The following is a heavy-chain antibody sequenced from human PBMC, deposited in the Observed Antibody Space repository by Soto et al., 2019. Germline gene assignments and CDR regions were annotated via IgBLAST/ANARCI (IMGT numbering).Heavy chain of an antibody. Sequence: GASVKVSCKVSGYSLSDLSIHWVRQAPGKGLEWMGGLDAEDGETIYAQELQGRGTMTEDTSTDTAYMELSSLTSEDTAMYYCATLPRTIERTPAAIWSFDSWGQGTLVTVSS. CDR1: GYSLSDLS. CDR3: ATLPRTIERTPAAIWSFDS. J-gene: IGHJ4*02. D-gene: IGHD2-2*01. V-gene: IGHV1-24*01. CDR2: LDAEDGET.